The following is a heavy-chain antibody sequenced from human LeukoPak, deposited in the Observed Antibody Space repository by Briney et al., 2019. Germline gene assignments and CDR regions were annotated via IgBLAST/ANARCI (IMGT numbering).Heavy chain of an antibody. V-gene: IGHV1-69*06. CDR2: IIPIFGTA. J-gene: IGHJ4*02. CDR1: GGTFSSYA. D-gene: IGHD5-18*01. Sequence: SVKVSCKASGGTFSSYAISWVRQVPGQGLEWMGGIIPIFGTANYAQKFQGRVTITADKSTSTAYMELSSLRSEDTAVYYCAKSGYSHFDYFDYWGQGTLVTVSS. CDR3: AKSGYSHFDYFDY.